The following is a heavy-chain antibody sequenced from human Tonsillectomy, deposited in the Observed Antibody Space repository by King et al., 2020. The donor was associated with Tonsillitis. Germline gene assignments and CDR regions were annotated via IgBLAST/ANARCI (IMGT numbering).Heavy chain of an antibody. D-gene: IGHD2-2*01. V-gene: IGHV5-51*01. CDR1: GYSLTSYW. J-gene: IGHJ4*02. CDR2: IYPGDSDN. Sequence: QLVQSGAEVKKPGESLKISCKGSGYSLTSYWIGGVRQKPGKCLDGMGIIYPGDSDNSYSPSFQGQGTYSVDKSISTAYLPWSSLKASDTAMYYCARPAGYCSSTSAGCYFEYWGQGTLVTVSS. CDR3: ARPAGYCSSTSAGCYFEY.